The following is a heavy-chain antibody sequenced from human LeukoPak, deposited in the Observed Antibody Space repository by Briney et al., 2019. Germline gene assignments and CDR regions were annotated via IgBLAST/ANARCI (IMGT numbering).Heavy chain of an antibody. CDR3: ARGGQHPAKYYYYYYMDV. J-gene: IGHJ6*03. CDR2: IIPIFGTA. CDR1: GGTFSSYA. D-gene: IGHD6-13*01. V-gene: IGHV1-69*05. Sequence: SVKVSCKASGGTFSSYAISWVRQAPGQGLEWMGGIIPIFGTANYAQKFQGRVTITTDGSTSTAYMELSSLRSEDTAVYYCARGGQHPAKYYYYYYMDVWGKGTTVTVSS.